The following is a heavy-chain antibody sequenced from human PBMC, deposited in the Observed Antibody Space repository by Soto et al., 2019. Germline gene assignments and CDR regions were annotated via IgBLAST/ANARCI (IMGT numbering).Heavy chain of an antibody. D-gene: IGHD6-19*01. V-gene: IGHV1-2*04. J-gene: IGHJ6*02. CDR1: GYTFTGYY. Sequence: GASVKVSCKASGYTFTGYYMHWVRQAPGQGLEWKGWINPNSGGTNYAQKFQGWVTMTRDTSISTAYMELSRLRSDDTAVYYCARDSPGIAVAGTSYYYYYGMDVWGQGTTVTVSS. CDR3: ARDSPGIAVAGTSYYYYYGMDV. CDR2: INPNSGGT.